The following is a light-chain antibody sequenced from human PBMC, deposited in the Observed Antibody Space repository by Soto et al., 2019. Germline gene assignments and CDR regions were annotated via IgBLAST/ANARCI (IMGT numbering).Light chain of an antibody. CDR3: QQTYSSPIT. V-gene: IGKV1-39*01. CDR1: QSISSY. CDR2: AAS. J-gene: IGKJ5*01. Sequence: DTQMNQSPSSLSASVGDSIAITCRASQSISSYLNWYQQKPGKAPKLLISAASILQSGVPSRFSGSGSGTDLTITISNLQPEDFEGYYCQQTYSSPITFGQGTRLEIK.